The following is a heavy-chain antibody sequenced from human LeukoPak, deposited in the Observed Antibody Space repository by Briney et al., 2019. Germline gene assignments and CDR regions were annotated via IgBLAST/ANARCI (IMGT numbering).Heavy chain of an antibody. J-gene: IGHJ6*02. CDR3: AREPQGDYGDWFYGMDV. CDR1: GYTFTSYG. V-gene: IGHV1-18*01. D-gene: IGHD4-17*01. Sequence: ASVKVTCKASGYTFTSYGISWVRQAPGQGLEWMGWISAYNGNTNYAQKLQGRVTMTTDTSTSTAYMELRSLRSDDTAVYYCAREPQGDYGDWFYGMDVWGQGTTVTVSS. CDR2: ISAYNGNT.